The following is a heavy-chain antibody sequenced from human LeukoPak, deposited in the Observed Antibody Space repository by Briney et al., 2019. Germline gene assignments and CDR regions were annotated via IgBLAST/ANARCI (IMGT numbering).Heavy chain of an antibody. D-gene: IGHD3-3*01. Sequence: GGSLRLSCAASGFTFSSYAMHWVRQAPGKGLEWVAVIWYDGSNKYYADSVKGRFTISRDNSKNTLYLQMNSLRAEDTAVYYCAREGTGGDYDFWSGLDYWGQGTLVTVSS. CDR1: GFTFSSYA. J-gene: IGHJ4*02. CDR2: IWYDGSNK. CDR3: AREGTGGDYDFWSGLDY. V-gene: IGHV3-33*08.